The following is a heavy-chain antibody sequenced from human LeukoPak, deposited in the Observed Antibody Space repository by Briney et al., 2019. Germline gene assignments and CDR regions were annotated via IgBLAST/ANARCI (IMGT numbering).Heavy chain of an antibody. J-gene: IGHJ5*02. V-gene: IGHV3-53*01. CDR2: IYSGGST. CDR1: GFTVSSNY. Sequence: GGSLRLSCAASGFTVSSNYMSWVRQAPGKGLEWVSVIYSGGSTYYADSVKGRFTISRDNFKDTLYLQMNSLRAEDTAVYYCVKDSDELIAAVYNWFDPWGQGTQVTVSS. D-gene: IGHD6-13*01. CDR3: VKDSDELIAAVYNWFDP.